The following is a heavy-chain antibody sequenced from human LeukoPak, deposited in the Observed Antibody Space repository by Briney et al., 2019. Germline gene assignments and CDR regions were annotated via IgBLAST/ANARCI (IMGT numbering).Heavy chain of an antibody. CDR2: ISWNSGSI. Sequence: GGSLRLSCAASGFTFSSYWMSWVRQAPGKGLEWVSGISWNSGSIGYADSVKGRFTISRDNAKNSLYLQMNSLRAEDTALYYCARGFRYYYDSSGYLPGYWGQGTLVTVSS. V-gene: IGHV3-9*01. CDR1: GFTFSSYW. D-gene: IGHD3-22*01. J-gene: IGHJ4*02. CDR3: ARGFRYYYDSSGYLPGY.